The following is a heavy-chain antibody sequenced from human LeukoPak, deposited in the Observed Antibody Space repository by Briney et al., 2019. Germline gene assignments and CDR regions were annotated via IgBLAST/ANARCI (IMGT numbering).Heavy chain of an antibody. CDR2: IRSQANNYAT. D-gene: IGHD3-10*01. Sequence: QPGGSLRLSCAASGFTLSGSAMHWVRQASGKGLEWVGRIRSQANNYATAYDASAKGRFTISRDDSKNTAYLQMNSLKTEDTAVYYCSSGVDGMDVWGQGTTVTVSS. CDR1: GFTLSGSA. J-gene: IGHJ6*02. CDR3: SSGVDGMDV. V-gene: IGHV3-73*01.